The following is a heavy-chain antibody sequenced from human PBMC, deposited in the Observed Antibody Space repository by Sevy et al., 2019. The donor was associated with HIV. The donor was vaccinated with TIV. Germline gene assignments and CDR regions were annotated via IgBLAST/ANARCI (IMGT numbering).Heavy chain of an antibody. CDR2: INHSGST. J-gene: IGHJ4*02. V-gene: IGHV4-34*01. D-gene: IGHD6-13*01. CDR3: ARGTGIAAAGYSDY. CDR1: GGSFSGYY. Sequence: SETLSLTCAVYGGSFSGYYWSWIRQPPGKGLEWIGEINHSGSTNYNPSLKSRVTISVDMSKNQFSLKLSSVTAADTAVYYCARGTGIAAAGYSDYWGQGTLVTVSS.